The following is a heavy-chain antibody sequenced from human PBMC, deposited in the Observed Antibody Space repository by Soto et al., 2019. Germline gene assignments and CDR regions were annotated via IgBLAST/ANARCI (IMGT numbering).Heavy chain of an antibody. V-gene: IGHV1-3*01. J-gene: IGHJ6*02. D-gene: IGHD1-26*01. Sequence: ASVKVSCKASGYTFTSYAMHWVRQAPGQRLEWMGWINAGNGNTKYSQKFQGRVTMTRDTSTRTVYMELSSLRSEDTAVYYCARDRAPGWAYYYGMDVWGQGTMVTVSS. CDR2: INAGNGNT. CDR3: ARDRAPGWAYYYGMDV. CDR1: GYTFTSYA.